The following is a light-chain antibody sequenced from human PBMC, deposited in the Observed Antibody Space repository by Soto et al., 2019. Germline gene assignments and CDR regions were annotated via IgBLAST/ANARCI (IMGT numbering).Light chain of an antibody. Sequence: EIVLTQSPATLSLSPGERATLSCRASQSISSYLAWYQQKRGQAPRLLIYDASNRATGIPARFSGSGSGTDFTLTISSLETEDFEVYYCQQYGSSPWTSGQGTKVEIK. CDR2: DAS. CDR1: QSISSY. CDR3: QQYGSSPWT. J-gene: IGKJ1*01. V-gene: IGKV3-11*01.